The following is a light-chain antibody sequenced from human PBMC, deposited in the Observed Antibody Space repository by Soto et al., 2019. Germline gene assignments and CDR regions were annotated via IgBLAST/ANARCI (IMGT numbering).Light chain of an antibody. V-gene: IGKV3D-15*01. Sequence: EIVMTQSPDTLSVSPGERVTLSCRASQTVTSNLAWYQQKPGHSPRLLIYGASTRATGTPARFSGSGSGTEFTLTINSLQSEDFAVYYCQQYNNWPRTFGQGTKVDIK. J-gene: IGKJ1*01. CDR1: QTVTSN. CDR2: GAS. CDR3: QQYNNWPRT.